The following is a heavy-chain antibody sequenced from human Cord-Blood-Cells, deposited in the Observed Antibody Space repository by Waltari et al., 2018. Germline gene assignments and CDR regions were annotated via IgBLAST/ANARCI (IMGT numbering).Heavy chain of an antibody. CDR1: GFTFSSYG. CDR2: IRYDGSNK. CDR3: AKEDSYGYGSTTWYYYGMDV. D-gene: IGHD5-18*01. V-gene: IGHV3-30*02. J-gene: IGHJ6*02. Sequence: QVQLVESGGGVVQPGGSLRLYCAASGFTFSSYGMHWVRQAPGKGLEWVAFIRYDGSNKYYADSVKGRFTISRDNSKNTLYLQMNSLRAEDTAVYYCAKEDSYGYGSTTWYYYGMDVWGQGTTVTVSS.